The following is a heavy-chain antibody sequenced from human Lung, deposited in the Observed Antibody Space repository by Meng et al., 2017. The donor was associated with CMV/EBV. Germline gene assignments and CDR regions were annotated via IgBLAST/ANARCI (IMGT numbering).Heavy chain of an antibody. V-gene: IGHV1-2*02. CDR3: ARDERLTKDIVVVRAAGGLWFY. CDR1: GYTFTGYY. J-gene: IGHJ4*02. D-gene: IGHD2-2*01. CDR2: INPNIGGT. Sequence: ASXXVSXKASGYTFTGYYMHWVRQAPGQGLEWMGWINPNIGGTNYAQKFQGRVTMTRDTSISTAYMELSRLRSDDTAVYYCARDERLTKDIVVVRAAGGLWFYWXQGTLVTVSS.